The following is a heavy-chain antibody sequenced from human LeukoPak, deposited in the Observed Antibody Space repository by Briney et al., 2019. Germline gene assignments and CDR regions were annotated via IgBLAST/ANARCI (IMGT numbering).Heavy chain of an antibody. V-gene: IGHV5-51*01. CDR1: GYSFTSYW. CDR2: IYPGDSDT. D-gene: IGHD1-26*01. CDR3: ARPRSGSYLDAFDI. J-gene: IGHJ3*02. Sequence: GESLQISCKGSGYSFTSYWIGWGRRMPGKGLEWMGIIYPGDSDTRYSPSFQGQVTISADKSISTAYLQWSSLKASDTAMYYCARPRSGSYLDAFDIWGQGTMVTVSS.